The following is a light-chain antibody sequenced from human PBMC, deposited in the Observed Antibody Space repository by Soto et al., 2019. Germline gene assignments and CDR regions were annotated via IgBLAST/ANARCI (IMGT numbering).Light chain of an antibody. CDR2: AAS. CDR3: QQLMSYPIT. J-gene: IGKJ5*01. V-gene: IGKV1-17*01. CDR1: QSISNH. Sequence: DIQMTQSPSSLSASVEDRVIITCRASQSISNHLNWYQQKPGKAPKVLIHAASTLQSGVPSRFSGSGSGTEFTLTINSLQSEDFATYYCQQLMSYPITFGQGTRLEIK.